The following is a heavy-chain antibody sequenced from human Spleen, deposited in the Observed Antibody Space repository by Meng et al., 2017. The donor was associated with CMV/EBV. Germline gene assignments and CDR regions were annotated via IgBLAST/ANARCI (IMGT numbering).Heavy chain of an antibody. CDR2: ISSSSSYI. CDR3: ARDRDSGSYQFDY. Sequence: GESLKISCAASGFIVSSNYMSWVRQAPGKGLEWVSSISSSSSYIYYADSVKGRFTISRDNAKNSLYLQMNSLRAEDTAVYYCARDRDSGSYQFDYWGQGTLVTVSS. V-gene: IGHV3-21*01. CDR1: GFIVSSNY. J-gene: IGHJ4*02. D-gene: IGHD1-26*01.